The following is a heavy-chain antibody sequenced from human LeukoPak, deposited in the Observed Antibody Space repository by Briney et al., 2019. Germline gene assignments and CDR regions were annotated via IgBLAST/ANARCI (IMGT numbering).Heavy chain of an antibody. CDR1: GFTYSSYW. CDR3: PREPGYSSGWYGNFDP. CDR2: IKQEGSEK. J-gene: IGHJ5*02. Sequence: GGSLRLSCAASGFTYSSYWMSWVRQAPGKGLEGVANIKQEGSEKYYVDSVKGRFTISRDNAKNSLYLQMNSLRAEDTAVYYCPREPGYSSGWYGNFDPWGRGTLVTVSS. D-gene: IGHD6-19*01. V-gene: IGHV3-7*01.